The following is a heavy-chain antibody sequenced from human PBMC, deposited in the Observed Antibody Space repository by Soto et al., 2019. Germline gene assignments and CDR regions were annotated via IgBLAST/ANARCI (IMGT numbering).Heavy chain of an antibody. CDR1: GGSISSSSYY. J-gene: IGHJ4*02. CDR2: IYYSGST. D-gene: IGHD4-17*01. Sequence: SETLSLTCTVSGGSISSSSYYWGWIRQPPGKGLEWIGSIYYSGSTYYNPSLKSRVTISVDTSKNQFPLKLSSVTAADTAVYYCARHETLHGDYDHWGQGTLVTVPS. CDR3: ARHETLHGDYDH. V-gene: IGHV4-39*01.